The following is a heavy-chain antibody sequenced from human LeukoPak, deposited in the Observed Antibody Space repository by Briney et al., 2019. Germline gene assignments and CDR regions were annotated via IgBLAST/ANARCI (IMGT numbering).Heavy chain of an antibody. CDR2: IYYSGST. J-gene: IGHJ4*02. CDR3: ARGSGYTYYFDY. D-gene: IGHD3-22*01. CDR1: GGSISSSSYY. V-gene: IGHV4-39*07. Sequence: PSETLSLTCTVSGGSISSSSYYWGWIRQPPGKGLEWIGSIYYSGSTNYNPSLKSRVTISVDTSKNQFSLKLSSVTAADTAVYYCARGSGYTYYFDYWGQGTLVTVSS.